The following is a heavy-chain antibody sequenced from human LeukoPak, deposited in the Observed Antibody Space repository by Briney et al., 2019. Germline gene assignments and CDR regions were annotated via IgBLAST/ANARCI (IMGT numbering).Heavy chain of an antibody. CDR3: ARIRIGLRYHVPYFDN. V-gene: IGHV2-70*11. Sequence: ESGPTLVNPTQTLTLTCTFSGFSLSTSGMCVSWIRQPPGKALEWLARIDWNDDKYYSTSLKTRLTISKDTSKNQVVLTMTNMDPVDTATYYCARIRIGLRYHVPYFDNWGQGTLVTVSS. CDR1: GFSLSTSGMC. CDR2: IDWNDDK. J-gene: IGHJ4*02. D-gene: IGHD3-9*01.